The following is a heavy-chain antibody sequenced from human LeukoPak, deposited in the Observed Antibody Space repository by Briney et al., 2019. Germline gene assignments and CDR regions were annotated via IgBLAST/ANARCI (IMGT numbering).Heavy chain of an antibody. Sequence: ASVKVSCKASGYTFTSYGISWVRQAPGQGLEWMGWISAYNGNTNYAQKLQSRVTMTTDTSTSTAYMELRSLRSDDTAVYYCARGAVQLWLVQNPYWFDPWGQGTLVTVSS. CDR2: ISAYNGNT. J-gene: IGHJ5*02. CDR3: ARGAVQLWLVQNPYWFDP. CDR1: GYTFTSYG. V-gene: IGHV1-18*01. D-gene: IGHD5-18*01.